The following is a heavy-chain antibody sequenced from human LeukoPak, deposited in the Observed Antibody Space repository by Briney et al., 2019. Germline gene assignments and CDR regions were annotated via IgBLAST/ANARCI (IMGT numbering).Heavy chain of an antibody. CDR1: GGSISSYY. D-gene: IGHD3-16*02. Sequence: SETLSLTCTVSGGSISSYYWSCIRQPPGKGLEWIGYIYYSGSTNYNPSLKSRVTISVDTSKNQFSLKLSSVTAADTAVYYCANLAHDYVWGSYPYWGQGTLVTVSS. CDR2: IYYSGST. J-gene: IGHJ4*02. CDR3: ANLAHDYVWGSYPY. V-gene: IGHV4-59*12.